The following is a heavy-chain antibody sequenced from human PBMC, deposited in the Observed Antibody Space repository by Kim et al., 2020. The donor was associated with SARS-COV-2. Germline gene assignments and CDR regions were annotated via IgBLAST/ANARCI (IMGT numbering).Heavy chain of an antibody. CDR1: GYTLTELS. J-gene: IGHJ4*02. Sequence: ASVKVSCKVSGYTLTELSMHWVRQAPGKGLEWMGGFDPEDGETIYAQKFQGRVTMTEDTSTDTAYMELSSLRSEDTAVYYCATDQGIYDILTGYPGFVYWGQGTLVTVSS. CDR3: ATDQGIYDILTGYPGFVY. V-gene: IGHV1-24*01. D-gene: IGHD3-9*01. CDR2: FDPEDGET.